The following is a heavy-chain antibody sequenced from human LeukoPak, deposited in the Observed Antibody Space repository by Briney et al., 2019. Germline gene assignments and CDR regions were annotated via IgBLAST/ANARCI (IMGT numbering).Heavy chain of an antibody. D-gene: IGHD1-26*01. V-gene: IGHV1-69-2*01. CDR3: ARGPMGAFDY. Sequence: ATVKISCKASGYTFTDYYMHWVQQAPGKGLEWMGRVDPEDGETIYAEKFQGRVTITADTSTDTAYMELSSLRSEDTAVYYCARGPMGAFDYWGQGTLVTVSS. CDR1: GYTFTDYY. J-gene: IGHJ4*02. CDR2: VDPEDGET.